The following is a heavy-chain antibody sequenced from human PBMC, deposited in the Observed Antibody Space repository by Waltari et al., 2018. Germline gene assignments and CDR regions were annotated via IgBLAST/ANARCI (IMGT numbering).Heavy chain of an antibody. CDR1: GFTFTDSS. D-gene: IGHD2-2*01. CDR2: IRGRNRNYAT. Sequence: EVQLVESGGNLVQPGGSLKLSCAGSGFTFTDSSSIHWVRQAAGKGLEWLGHIRGRNRNYATADSASVMGRFSIARDESENTAYLQMNSLETGDTAVYYCARQTISCHDYWGQGTLVTVSS. V-gene: IGHV3-73*01. J-gene: IGHJ4*02. CDR3: ARQTISCHDY.